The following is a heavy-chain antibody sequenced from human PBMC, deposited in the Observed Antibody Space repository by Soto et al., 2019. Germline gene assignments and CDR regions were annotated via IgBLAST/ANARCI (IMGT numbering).Heavy chain of an antibody. V-gene: IGHV1-8*01. CDR3: ARGPYDFWSGYYTQSYYYGMDV. D-gene: IGHD3-3*01. J-gene: IGHJ6*02. Sequence: ASVKVSCKASGYTFTSYDINWVRQATGQGLEWMGWMNPNSGNKGYAQKFQGRVTMTRNTSISTAYMELSSLRSEDTAVYYCARGPYDFWSGYYTQSYYYGMDVWGQGTTVTVSS. CDR2: MNPNSGNK. CDR1: GYTFTSYD.